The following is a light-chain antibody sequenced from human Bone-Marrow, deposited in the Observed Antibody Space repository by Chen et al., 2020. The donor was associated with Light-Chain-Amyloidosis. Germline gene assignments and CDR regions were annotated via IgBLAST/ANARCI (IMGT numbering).Light chain of an antibody. CDR1: NIGSTS. CDR3: QVWDSSSDRPV. Sequence: SYVLTKPSSVSVAPGQTATIACGGNNIGSTSVHWYQQTPGQAPLLVVYDDSDRPSGIPERLSGSNSGNTATLTISRVAAGDEADYYCQVWDSSSDRPVFGGGTKLTVL. CDR2: DDS. J-gene: IGLJ3*02. V-gene: IGLV3-21*02.